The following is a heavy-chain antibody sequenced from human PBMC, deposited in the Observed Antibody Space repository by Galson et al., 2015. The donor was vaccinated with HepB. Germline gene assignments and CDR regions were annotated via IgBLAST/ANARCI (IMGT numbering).Heavy chain of an antibody. D-gene: IGHD1-26*01. CDR3: ARQYSGSYFYYGVDV. Sequence: QSGAEVKKPGESLKISCKGSGYSFTGYWIGWVRQMPGKGLEWMGIIYPGDSDTRYSPSFQGQVTISADKSISTAYLQWSSLKASDTAMYYCARQYSGSYFYYGVDVWGQGTTVTVSS. CDR2: IYPGDSDT. V-gene: IGHV5-51*01. J-gene: IGHJ6*02. CDR1: GYSFTGYW.